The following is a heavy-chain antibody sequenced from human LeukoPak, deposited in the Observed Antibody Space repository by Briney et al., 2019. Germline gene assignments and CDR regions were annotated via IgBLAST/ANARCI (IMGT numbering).Heavy chain of an antibody. J-gene: IGHJ4*02. CDR2: TSPDEGLK. CDR3: TRDPILGAPDYFDY. CDR1: GFTFSSYS. Sequence: GGSLRLSCAASGFTFSSYSMNWVRQAPGKGLEWVAVTSPDEGLKFYGDSVKGRFTISRDNSKNTMYLQMNNLREEDTAVYYCTRDPILGAPDYFDYWGQGTLVTVSS. V-gene: IGHV3-30*03. D-gene: IGHD1-26*01.